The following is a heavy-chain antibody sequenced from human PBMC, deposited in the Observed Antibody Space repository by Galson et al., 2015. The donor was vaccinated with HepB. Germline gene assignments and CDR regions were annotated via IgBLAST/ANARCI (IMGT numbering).Heavy chain of an antibody. J-gene: IGHJ1*01. CDR1: GFTFSSYG. Sequence: SLRLSCAASGFTFSSYGMHWVRQAPGKGLEWVAVISYDGSNKYYADSVKGRFTISRDNSKNTLYLQMNSLRAEDTAVYYCAKGDYGEGVEYFQRWGQGTLVTVSS. CDR3: AKGDYGEGVEYFQR. D-gene: IGHD4-17*01. CDR2: ISYDGSNK. V-gene: IGHV3-30*18.